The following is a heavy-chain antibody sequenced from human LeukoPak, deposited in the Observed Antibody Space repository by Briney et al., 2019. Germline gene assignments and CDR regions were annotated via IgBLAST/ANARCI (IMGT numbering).Heavy chain of an antibody. CDR1: GYTLTELS. CDR2: FDPEDGET. J-gene: IGHJ4*02. Sequence: GSVKVSCKVSGYTLTELSMHWVRQAPGKGLEWMGGFDPEDGETIYAQKFQGRVTMTEDTSTDTAYVELSSLRSEDTAVYYCATTARGYSYGYFVYWGQGTLVTVSS. CDR3: ATTARGYSYGYFVY. D-gene: IGHD5-18*01. V-gene: IGHV1-24*01.